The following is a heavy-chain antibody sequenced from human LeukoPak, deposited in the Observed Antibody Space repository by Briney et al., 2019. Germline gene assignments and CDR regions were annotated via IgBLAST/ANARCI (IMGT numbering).Heavy chain of an antibody. J-gene: IGHJ4*02. CDR1: GFTFSPYA. V-gene: IGHV3-53*01. CDR3: ARSNSPPYYFDY. Sequence: GGSLRLSRAASGFTFSPYAMNWVRQAPGKGLEWVSVIYSGGSTYYADSVKGRFTISRDNSKNTLYLQMNSLRAEDTAVYYCARSNSPPYYFDYWGQGTLVTVSS. CDR2: IYSGGST. D-gene: IGHD5-18*01.